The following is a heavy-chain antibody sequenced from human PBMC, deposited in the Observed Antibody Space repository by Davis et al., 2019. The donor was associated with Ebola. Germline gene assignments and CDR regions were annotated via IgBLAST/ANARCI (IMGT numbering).Heavy chain of an antibody. J-gene: IGHJ6*02. CDR3: ARGWGRRGLGV. Sequence: HPQTLSLTCALPGDSVSRSGAAWIWIRQSPSRGLEWPGRTYYNSMWYKDYAVSLKSRITFNPDTSKNQFSLQLDSVTPEDTAVDYCARGWGRRGLGVWGQGTTVTVSS. CDR1: GDSVSRSGAA. D-gene: IGHD1-26*01. CDR2: TYYNSMWYK. V-gene: IGHV6-1*01.